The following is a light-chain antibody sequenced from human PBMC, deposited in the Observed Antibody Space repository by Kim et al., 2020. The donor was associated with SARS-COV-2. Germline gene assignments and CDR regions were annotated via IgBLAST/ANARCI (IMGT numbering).Light chain of an antibody. CDR1: QSLVYRDGNIY. Sequence: PASISCRSSQSLVYRDGNIYLNWFHQRPGQSPRRLIYNVSNRDSCVPDRFSGSGSGTDFTLQISRVEAEDVGVYYCMQGTHLPFTFGHGTKVDIK. J-gene: IGKJ3*01. CDR2: NVS. CDR3: MQGTHLPFT. V-gene: IGKV2-30*01.